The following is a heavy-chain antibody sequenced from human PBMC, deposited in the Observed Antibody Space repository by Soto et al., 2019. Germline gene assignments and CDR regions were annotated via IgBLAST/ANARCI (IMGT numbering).Heavy chain of an antibody. CDR1: GLTFDDYA. J-gene: IGHJ4*02. CDR2: ISWNSNII. CDR3: AKGGPDGFCSGGRCYFDY. V-gene: IGHV3-9*01. D-gene: IGHD2-15*01. Sequence: EVQLVESGGGLVQPGRSLRLSCAASGLTFDDYAMQWVRRVPGKGLEWVSSISWNSNIIGYADSVKGRFTISRDNAKNSLYLQMNSLRPEDTALYYCAKGGPDGFCSGGRCYFDYWGQGTLVTVSS.